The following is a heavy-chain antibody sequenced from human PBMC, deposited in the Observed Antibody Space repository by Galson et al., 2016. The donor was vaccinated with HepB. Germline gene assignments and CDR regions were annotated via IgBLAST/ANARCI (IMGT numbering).Heavy chain of an antibody. J-gene: IGHJ4*02. V-gene: IGHV3-23*01. CDR2: ISSSGGTT. D-gene: IGHD4-23*01. Sequence: SLRLSCAASGFTFGSYAMTWIRQAPGKGLEWVSSISSSGGTTYYTDSVKGRFTISRDGSESTLYVHMNRLRVEDTAVYYCAKGAAGGTSSALDYWGRGVLVTVSP. CDR3: AKGAAGGTSSALDY. CDR1: GFTFGSYA.